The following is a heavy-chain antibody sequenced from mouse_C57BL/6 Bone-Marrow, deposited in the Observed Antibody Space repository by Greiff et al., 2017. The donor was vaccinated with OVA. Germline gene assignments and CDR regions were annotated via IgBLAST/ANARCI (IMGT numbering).Heavy chain of an antibody. D-gene: IGHD1-1*01. CDR3: ARGITTDYYAMDY. CDR2: IDPSDSYT. J-gene: IGHJ4*01. Sequence: VQLQQSGAELVMPGASVKLSCKASGYTFTSYWMHWVKQRPGQGLEWIGEIDPSDSYTNYNQKFKGKSTLTVDKSSSTAYMQLSSLTSEDSAVYYCARGITTDYYAMDYWGQGTSVTVSS. CDR1: GYTFTSYW. V-gene: IGHV1-69*01.